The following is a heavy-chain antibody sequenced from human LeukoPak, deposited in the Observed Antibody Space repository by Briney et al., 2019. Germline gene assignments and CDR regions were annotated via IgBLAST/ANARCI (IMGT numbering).Heavy chain of an antibody. Sequence: SETLSLTCAVYGGSFSGYYWSWIRQPPGKGLEWIGEINHSGSTNYNPSLKSRVTISVDTSKNQFSLKLSSVTAADTAVYYCARQYFDWLLPDYWGQGTLVTVSS. CDR2: INHSGST. V-gene: IGHV4-34*01. CDR1: GGSFSGYY. D-gene: IGHD3-9*01. J-gene: IGHJ4*02. CDR3: ARQYFDWLLPDY.